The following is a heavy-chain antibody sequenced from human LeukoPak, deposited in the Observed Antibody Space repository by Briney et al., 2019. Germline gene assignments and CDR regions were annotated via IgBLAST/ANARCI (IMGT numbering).Heavy chain of an antibody. CDR1: GFTFDDYA. V-gene: IGHV3-9*01. Sequence: QAGGSLRLSCAASGFTFDDYAMHWVRQAPGKGLEWVSGISWNSGSIGYADSVKGRFTISRDNAKNSLYLQMNSLRAEDTALYYCARDIPHPQYCSGGSCYPGDYYYYYMDVWGKGTTVTVSS. CDR3: ARDIPHPQYCSGGSCYPGDYYYYYMDV. CDR2: ISWNSGSI. D-gene: IGHD2-15*01. J-gene: IGHJ6*03.